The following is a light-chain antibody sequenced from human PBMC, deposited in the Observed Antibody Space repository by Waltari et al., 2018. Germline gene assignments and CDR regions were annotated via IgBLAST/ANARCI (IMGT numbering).Light chain of an antibody. CDR1: SSDVGDY. J-gene: IGLJ2*01. CDR3: SSYAGSNNLV. CDR2: EVN. Sequence: QSALTQPPSASGSPGQSVTISCTGTSSDVGDYVSWYQQHPGKAPKLMISEVNKRPSGCPSRFSGSKSGNTASLTVSGLQAEDEADYYCSSYAGSNNLVFGGGTKLTVL. V-gene: IGLV2-8*01.